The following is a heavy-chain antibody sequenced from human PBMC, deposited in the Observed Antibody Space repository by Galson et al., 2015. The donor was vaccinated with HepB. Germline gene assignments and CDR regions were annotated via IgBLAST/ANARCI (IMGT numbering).Heavy chain of an antibody. J-gene: IGHJ6*02. V-gene: IGHV3-30-3*01. D-gene: IGHD5-18*01. CDR3: ARSLRAMVCCEDAFDIWGQGTMVTVSSGSASAPTLVPLSQRKRSSSSSLYYYGMDV. Sequence: SLRLSCAASGFTFSSYAMHWVRQAPGKGLEWVAVISYDGSNKYYADSVKGRFTISRDNSKNTLYLQMNSLRAEDTAVYYCARSLRAMVCCEDAFDIWGQGTMVTVSSGSASAPTLVPLSQRKRSSSSSLYYYGMDVWGQGTTVTVSS. CDR1: GFTFSSYA. CDR2: ISYDGSNK.